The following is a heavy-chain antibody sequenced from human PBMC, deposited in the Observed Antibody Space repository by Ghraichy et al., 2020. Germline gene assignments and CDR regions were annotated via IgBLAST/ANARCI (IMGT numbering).Heavy chain of an antibody. D-gene: IGHD6-19*01. CDR3: SRGGGAGTPVLYHMDV. Sequence: LSLTCAASGFTFSSYAMSWVRQAPGKGLECVSSISGSGISTYYADSVKGRFTISRDNSKNTLYLQMNSLRAEDTAVYYCSRGGGAGTPVLYHMDVWGLGTTVTVAS. J-gene: IGHJ6*02. V-gene: IGHV3-23*01. CDR1: GFTFSSYA. CDR2: ISGSGIST.